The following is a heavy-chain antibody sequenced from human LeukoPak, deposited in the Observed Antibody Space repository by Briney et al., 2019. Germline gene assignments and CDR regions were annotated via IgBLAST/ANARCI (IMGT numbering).Heavy chain of an antibody. CDR3: ARDSGSSWWFDY. D-gene: IGHD6-13*01. Sequence: PSETLSLTCTVSGGSISSSSYYWGWIRQPPGKGLEWIGSIYYGGSTYYNPSLKSRVTISVDTSKNQFSLKLSSVTAADTAVYYCARDSGSSWWFDYWGQGTLVTVSS. CDR1: GGSISSSSYY. J-gene: IGHJ4*02. V-gene: IGHV4-39*07. CDR2: IYYGGST.